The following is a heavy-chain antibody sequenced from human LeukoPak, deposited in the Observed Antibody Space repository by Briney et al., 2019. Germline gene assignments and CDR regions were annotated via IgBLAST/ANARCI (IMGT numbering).Heavy chain of an antibody. J-gene: IGHJ4*02. Sequence: PGGSLRLSCAASGFTFSSYWIAWVRQAPGKGLEWVANINQDETKKQYVDSVKGRFTISRDNAKNSLFLQMNSLRAEDTALYYCARDVSGNLDYWGQGTLVTVSS. CDR1: GFTFSSYW. V-gene: IGHV3-7*01. D-gene: IGHD3-10*01. CDR2: INQDETKK. CDR3: ARDVSGNLDY.